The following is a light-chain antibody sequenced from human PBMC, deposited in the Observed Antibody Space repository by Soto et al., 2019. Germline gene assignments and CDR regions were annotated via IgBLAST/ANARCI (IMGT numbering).Light chain of an antibody. J-gene: IGLJ3*02. CDR2: RNN. CDR1: SSNIGRNT. CDR3: ATWDDSLSGVE. V-gene: IGLV1-44*01. Sequence: QSVLTQPPSASGTPEQRVTIPCSGSSSNIGRNTVNWYQRLPGAAPRLLVYRNNQRPSGVPDRFSGSKSGTSASLAISGLQSEDEADYYCATWDDSLSGVEFGGGTKVTVL.